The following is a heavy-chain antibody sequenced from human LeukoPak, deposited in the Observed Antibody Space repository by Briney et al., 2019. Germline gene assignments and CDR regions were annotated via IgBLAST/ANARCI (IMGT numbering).Heavy chain of an antibody. CDR1: GGSISSSSYY. V-gene: IGHV4-39*01. CDR2: IYYSGST. CDR3: ARRGYSYGYSLFD. J-gene: IGHJ4*02. Sequence: SETLSLTCTVSGGSISSSSYYWGWIRQPPGKGLEWIGSIYYSGSTYYNPSLKGRVTISVDTSKNQFSLKLSSVTAADTAVYYCARRGYSYGYSLFDWGQGTLVTVSS. D-gene: IGHD5-18*01.